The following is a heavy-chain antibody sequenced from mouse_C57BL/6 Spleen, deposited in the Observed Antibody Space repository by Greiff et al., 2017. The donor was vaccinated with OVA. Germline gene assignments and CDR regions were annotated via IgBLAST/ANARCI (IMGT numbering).Heavy chain of an antibody. CDR1: GYTFTSYW. D-gene: IGHD1-1*01. J-gene: IGHJ3*01. CDR2: IYPGSGST. V-gene: IGHV1-55*01. CDR3: ARYGYGSSYPWFAY. Sequence: QVQLQQPGAELVKPGASVKMSCKASGYTFTSYWITWVKQRPGQGLEWIGDIYPGSGSTNYNEKFKSKATLTVDTSSSTAYMQLSSLTSEDSAVYYCARYGYGSSYPWFAYWGQGTLVTVSA.